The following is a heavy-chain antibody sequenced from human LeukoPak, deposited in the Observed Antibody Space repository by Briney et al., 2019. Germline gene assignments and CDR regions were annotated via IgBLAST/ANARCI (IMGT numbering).Heavy chain of an antibody. J-gene: IGHJ4*02. Sequence: GGSLRLSCAASGITFGSYAMSWVRQAPGKGLEWVSAISDSGGRTYYADSVKGRFTISRDNSKNTLFLQMNSLRAEDTAVYYCAKDTSSGRITIFGVVIRYFDYWGQGTLVTVSS. V-gene: IGHV3-23*01. CDR2: ISDSGGRT. CDR3: AKDTSSGRITIFGVVIRYFDY. CDR1: GITFGSYA. D-gene: IGHD3-3*01.